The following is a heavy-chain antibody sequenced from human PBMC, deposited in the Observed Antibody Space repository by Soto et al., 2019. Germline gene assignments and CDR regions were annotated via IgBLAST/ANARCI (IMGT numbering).Heavy chain of an antibody. CDR1: GGSFSGYY. Sequence: PSETLSLTCAVYGGSFSGYYWSWIRQPPGKGLEWIGEINHSGSTNYNPSLKSRVTISVDTSKNQFSLKLSSVTAADTAVYYCASPSHRPYYYYGMDVWGQGTTVTVSS. CDR2: INHSGST. V-gene: IGHV4-34*01. D-gene: IGHD2-2*01. J-gene: IGHJ6*02. CDR3: ASPSHRPYYYYGMDV.